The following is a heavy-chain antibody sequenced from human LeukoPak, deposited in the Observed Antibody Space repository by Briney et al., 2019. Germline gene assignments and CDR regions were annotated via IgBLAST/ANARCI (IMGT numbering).Heavy chain of an antibody. V-gene: IGHV4-4*07. CDR2: IHTSGRT. J-gene: IGHJ4*02. Sequence: PSETLSLTCTVSGASISGSYYWTWIRQPAGKGLEWIGHIHTSGRTNYDPSLKRRVAMSIDKSNNHFSLMLTSVTATDTAVYYCARGKQNGVDYWGQGILITVSS. D-gene: IGHD2-8*01. CDR3: ARGKQNGVDY. CDR1: GASISGSYY.